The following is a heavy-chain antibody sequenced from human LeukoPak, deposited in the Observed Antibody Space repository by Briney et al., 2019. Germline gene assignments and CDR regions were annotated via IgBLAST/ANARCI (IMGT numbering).Heavy chain of an antibody. CDR2: IRTDGVTK. J-gene: IGHJ4*02. D-gene: IGHD5-24*01. CDR3: VKDDGWVQYAN. V-gene: IGHV3-23*01. CDR1: GFRFSHHG. Sequence: PGGSLRLSCIASGFRFSHHGMSWVRQAPGKGLEWVSGIRTDGVTKYYADSVKGRFIISRDNSKNTVYLQMNSLSAEDAAVYYCVKDDGWVQYANWGQGTLVTVSS.